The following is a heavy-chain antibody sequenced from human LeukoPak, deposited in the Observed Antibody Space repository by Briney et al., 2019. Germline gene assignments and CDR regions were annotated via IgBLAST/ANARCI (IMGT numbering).Heavy chain of an antibody. CDR3: ASDEGNYFDY. V-gene: IGHV3-69-1*02. J-gene: IGHJ4*02. CDR2: ISRNSTYI. Sequence: PGGSLRLSCAASGFTFSDYYMNWVRQAPGKGLEWVASISRNSTYIHYADSVKGRFTISRDNARNSLFLQMNSLRAEDTAIYYCASDEGNYFDYWGQGTLVTVSS. CDR1: GFTFSDYY.